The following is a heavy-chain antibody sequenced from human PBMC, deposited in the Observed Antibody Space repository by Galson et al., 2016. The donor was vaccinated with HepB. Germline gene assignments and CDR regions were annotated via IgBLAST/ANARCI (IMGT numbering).Heavy chain of an antibody. CDR3: ARDWDADNVIDH. CDR2: IYSGGGT. CDR1: GFTFSASS. Sequence: SLRLSCAVSGFTFSASSMGWVRQASGKGLEWVALIYSGGGTYYTDSVKGRFTISRDNSQKTLFLQMDGLRADDTGIYFCARDWDADNVIDHWGRGTQVTVSS. V-gene: IGHV3-53*01. D-gene: IGHD1-1*01. J-gene: IGHJ4*01.